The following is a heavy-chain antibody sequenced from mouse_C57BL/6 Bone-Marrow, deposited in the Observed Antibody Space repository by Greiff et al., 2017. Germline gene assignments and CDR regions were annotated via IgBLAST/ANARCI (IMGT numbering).Heavy chain of an antibody. J-gene: IGHJ2*01. D-gene: IGHD2-3*01. Sequence: EVQLQESGAELVRPGASVKLSCTAFGFNIKDDYIHWVKQRPEQGLEWIGWIDPEIGDTEYASQFQGKATITSDTSSNTACLQHSSLTSVDTAVYYCSSFDGNYVDFWGQGTPLTVAS. CDR2: IDPEIGDT. CDR1: GFNIKDDY. V-gene: IGHV14-4*01. CDR3: SSFDGNYVDF.